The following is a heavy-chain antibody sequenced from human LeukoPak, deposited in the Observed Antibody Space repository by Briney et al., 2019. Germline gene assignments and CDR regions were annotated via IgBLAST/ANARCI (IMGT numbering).Heavy chain of an antibody. CDR3: ARVEDSSGYHFDY. V-gene: IGHV3-21*01. D-gene: IGHD3-22*01. CDR2: ISSSSSYI. J-gene: IGHJ4*02. Sequence: SGGSLRLSCAASGFTFSSYSMNWVRQAPGKGLEWVSSISSSSSYIYYADSVKGRFTISRDNAKNSLYLQMNSLGAEDTAVYYCARVEDSSGYHFDYWGQGTLVTVSS. CDR1: GFTFSSYS.